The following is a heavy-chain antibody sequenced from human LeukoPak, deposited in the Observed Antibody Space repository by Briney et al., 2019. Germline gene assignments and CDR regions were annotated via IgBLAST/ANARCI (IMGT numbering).Heavy chain of an antibody. J-gene: IGHJ4*02. V-gene: IGHV4-39*01. Sequence: PSETLSLTCTVSGGSISSSYYWGWIRQPPGKGLEWIGSIYYSGSTYYNPSLKSRVTISVDTSKNQFSLKLSSVTAADTAVYYCANSGNYGANSGYFDYRGQGTLVTVSS. CDR1: GGSISSSYY. CDR2: IYYSGST. CDR3: ANSGNYGANSGYFDY. D-gene: IGHD4-23*01.